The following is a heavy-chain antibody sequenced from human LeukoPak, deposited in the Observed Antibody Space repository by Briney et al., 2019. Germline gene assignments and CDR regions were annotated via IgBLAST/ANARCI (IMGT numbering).Heavy chain of an antibody. Sequence: ASVKVSCKVSGYTLTELSMHWVRQAPGKGLEWMGGFDPEDGETIYAQKFQGRVTMTEDTSTDTAYMELSSLRSEDTAVYYCATGLYCGGDCYSSGPLDYWGRGTLVTVSS. CDR2: FDPEDGET. J-gene: IGHJ4*02. D-gene: IGHD2-21*02. V-gene: IGHV1-24*01. CDR3: ATGLYCGGDCYSSGPLDY. CDR1: GYTLTELS.